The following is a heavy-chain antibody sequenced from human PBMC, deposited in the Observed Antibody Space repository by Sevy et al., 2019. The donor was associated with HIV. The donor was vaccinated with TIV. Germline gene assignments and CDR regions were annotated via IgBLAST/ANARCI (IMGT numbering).Heavy chain of an antibody. CDR3: ARDCSSASCLWGMDV. CDR2: IKRDGSEK. D-gene: IGHD2-2*01. V-gene: IGHV3-7*03. J-gene: IGHJ6*02. Sequence: GGSLRLSCAASGFSFSNYWMSWVRQAPGKGLEWVANIKRDGSEKYYVASVKGRFTISRDNPKTALFLQMNGLGGEETAVYYCARDCSSASCLWGMDVWGQGTTVTVSS. CDR1: GFSFSNYW.